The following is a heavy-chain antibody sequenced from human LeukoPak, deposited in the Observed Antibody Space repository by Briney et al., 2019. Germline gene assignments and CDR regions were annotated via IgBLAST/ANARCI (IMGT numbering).Heavy chain of an antibody. CDR2: IYTSGST. V-gene: IGHV4-4*07. J-gene: IGHJ5*02. CDR3: ARGVSLGYCSGGSCYNRFDA. D-gene: IGHD2-15*01. CDR1: GGSISSYY. Sequence: SETLSLTCTVSGGSISSYYWSWIRQPAGKGLEWIGRIYTSGSTNYNPSLKSRVTMSVDTSKNQLSLELSSLTAADTAVYYCARGVSLGYCSGGSCYNRFDAWGQGTLVTVSS.